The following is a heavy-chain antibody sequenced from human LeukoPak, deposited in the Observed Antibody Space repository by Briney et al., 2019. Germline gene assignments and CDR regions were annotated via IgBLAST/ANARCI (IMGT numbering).Heavy chain of an antibody. CDR1: GFTFSSYA. CDR2: ISGSGGST. Sequence: PGGSLRLSCAASGFTFSSYAMSWVRQATGKGLEWVSAISGSGGSTYYADSVKGRFTISRDNSKNTLYLQMNSLRAEDTAVYYCAKDPDPYKIAAAGTPDYWGQGTLVTVSS. D-gene: IGHD6-13*01. J-gene: IGHJ4*02. CDR3: AKDPDPYKIAAAGTPDY. V-gene: IGHV3-23*01.